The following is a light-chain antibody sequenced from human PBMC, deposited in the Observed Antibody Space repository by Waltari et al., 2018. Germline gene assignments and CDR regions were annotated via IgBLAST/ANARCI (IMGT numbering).Light chain of an antibody. V-gene: IGLV3-19*01. Sequence: SSELTQDPAVSVAVGQTVWIPCQGDSLRAYCANWYHQKPGQAPRLVMSGKNNRPSGIPDLFSGSYSGDTASLTITGAQAEDEGAYYCNSRVSSGHPFVFGTGTKLTVL. CDR2: GKN. CDR1: SLRAYC. J-gene: IGLJ1*01. CDR3: NSRVSSGHPFV.